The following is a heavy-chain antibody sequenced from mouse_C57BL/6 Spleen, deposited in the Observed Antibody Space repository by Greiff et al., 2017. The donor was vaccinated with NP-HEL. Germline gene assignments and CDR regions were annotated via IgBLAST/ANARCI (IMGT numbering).Heavy chain of an antibody. D-gene: IGHD2-1*01. CDR2: INPSNGGT. J-gene: IGHJ3*01. CDR3: AREKGYGYGNYGFAD. CDR1: GYTFTSYW. V-gene: IGHV1-53*01. Sequence: QVQLQQPGTELVKPGASVKLSCKASGYTFTSYWMHWVKQRPGQGLEWIGNINPSNGGTNYNEKFKSKATLTVDKSSSTAYMQLSSLTSEDSAVYYCAREKGYGYGNYGFADWGQGTLVTVSS.